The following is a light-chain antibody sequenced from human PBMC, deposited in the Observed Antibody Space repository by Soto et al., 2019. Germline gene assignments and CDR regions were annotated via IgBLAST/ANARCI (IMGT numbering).Light chain of an antibody. CDR2: GIS. CDR3: QQYSTLPRT. J-gene: IGKJ2*02. CDR1: QSVTSRY. Sequence: ENVLTQSPGTLSLSPGERATLSCRATQSVTSRYFAWYQQKPGQAPRLLIYGISSSATDIPDRFSGSGSGTDYTLTISRLEPEDFGVYYCQQYSTLPRTFGQGTKLDVK. V-gene: IGKV3-20*01.